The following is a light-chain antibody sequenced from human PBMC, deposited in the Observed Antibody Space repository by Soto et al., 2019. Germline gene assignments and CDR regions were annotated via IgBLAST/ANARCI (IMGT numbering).Light chain of an antibody. J-gene: IGLJ2*01. CDR1: NAKIGGNT. CDR2: SNN. V-gene: IGLV1-44*01. CDR3: AAWDDSLNGWV. Sequence: QSVLTQPPSASGTPGQRVTISCSGSNAKIGGNTVSWYHQPPGTAPKLLIYSNNLRPSGVPDRFSGSKSRTSASLAISGLQSDDEGDYYCAAWDDSLNGWVFGGGTKLTVL.